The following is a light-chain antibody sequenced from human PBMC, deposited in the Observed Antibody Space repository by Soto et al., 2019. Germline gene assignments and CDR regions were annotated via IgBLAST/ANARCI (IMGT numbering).Light chain of an antibody. V-gene: IGKV1-5*03. Sequence: DIQMTQSPSTLSACVGDRVTITCRASQSISSWLAWYQQKPGKAPKLLIYKASSLKSGVPSRFSGSGSGTEFTLTISSLQPDDFATYYCQQYNSYTYTFGQGTKLEIK. J-gene: IGKJ2*01. CDR2: KAS. CDR3: QQYNSYTYT. CDR1: QSISSW.